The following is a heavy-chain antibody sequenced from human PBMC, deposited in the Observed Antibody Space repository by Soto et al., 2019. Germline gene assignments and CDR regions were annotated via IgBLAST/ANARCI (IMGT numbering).Heavy chain of an antibody. CDR1: GFTFSTYA. J-gene: IGHJ4*02. CDR3: AKGTVPAAIRRDYFDY. CDR2: ISGSGDST. D-gene: IGHD2-2*02. V-gene: IGHV3-23*01. Sequence: GSLRLSCAASGFTFSTYAMSWVRQAPGKGLEWVSAISGSGDSTYYADSVKGRFTISRDNSKNTLYLQMNSLRAEDTAVYYCAKGTVPAAIRRDYFDYWGQGTLVTVSS.